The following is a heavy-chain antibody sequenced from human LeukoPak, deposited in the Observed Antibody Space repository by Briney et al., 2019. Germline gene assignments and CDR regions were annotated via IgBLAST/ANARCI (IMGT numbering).Heavy chain of an antibody. CDR2: IRYDGSNK. V-gene: IGHV3-30*02. D-gene: IGHD3-16*02. Sequence: GGSLRLSCAASGFTFSSYGMHWVRQAPGKGLEWVAFIRYDGSNKYYADSVKGRFTTSRDNSKKTLYLQMNSLRAEDTAVYYCAKARIMITFGGVIVPDAFDIWGQGTMVTVSS. CDR1: GFTFSSYG. J-gene: IGHJ3*02. CDR3: AKARIMITFGGVIVPDAFDI.